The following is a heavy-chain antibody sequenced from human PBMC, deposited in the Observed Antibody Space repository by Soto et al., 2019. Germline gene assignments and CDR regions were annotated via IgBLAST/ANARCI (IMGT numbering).Heavy chain of an antibody. CDR3: ARLAVAASNWFDP. V-gene: IGHV4-39*01. D-gene: IGHD6-19*01. Sequence: PSETLSLTCTVSGGSISSSSYYWGWIRQPPGKGLEWIGSIYYSGSTYYNPSLKSRVTISVDTSKNQFSLKLSSVTAADTAVYYCARLAVAASNWFDPWGQGTQVTVS. CDR2: IYYSGST. CDR1: GGSISSSSYY. J-gene: IGHJ5*02.